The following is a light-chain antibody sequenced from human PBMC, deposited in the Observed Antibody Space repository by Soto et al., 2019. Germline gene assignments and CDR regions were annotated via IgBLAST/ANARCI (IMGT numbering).Light chain of an antibody. CDR3: AAWDDSLNGWV. Sequence: QSVVTQPPSTSGTPGQRVTISCSGSSSNIGSSTVSWYQHLPGTAPKLLIFSDNQRPSGVPERFSGSKSGTSASLAISGLQSEDEADFYCAAWDDSLNGWVFGGGTKLTVL. CDR1: SSNIGSST. V-gene: IGLV1-44*01. J-gene: IGLJ3*02. CDR2: SDN.